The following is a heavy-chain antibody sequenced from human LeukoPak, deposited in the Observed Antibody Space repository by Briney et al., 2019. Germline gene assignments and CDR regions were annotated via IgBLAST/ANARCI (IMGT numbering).Heavy chain of an antibody. V-gene: IGHV3-21*01. J-gene: IGHJ4*02. CDR2: IDSSNYK. D-gene: IGHD3-22*01. Sequence: SGGSLRLSCAASGFTFSTYGMHWVRQAPGKGLEWVSSIDSSNYKYYADSVRGRFTVSRDNAKNSLYLQMNSLRAEDTAIYYCARDLAYYYDNNYDWGQGTLVTVSS. CDR1: GFTFSTYG. CDR3: ARDLAYYYDNNYD.